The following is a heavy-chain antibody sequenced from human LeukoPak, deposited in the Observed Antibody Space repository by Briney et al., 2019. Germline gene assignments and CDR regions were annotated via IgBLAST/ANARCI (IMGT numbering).Heavy chain of an antibody. D-gene: IGHD6-19*01. CDR2: INHSGST. CDR3: ARALGRYSSGWYNY. V-gene: IGHV4-34*01. CDR1: GGSFSGYY. Sequence: PSETLSLTCAVYGGSFSGYYWSWIRQPPGKGLEWIGEINHSGSTNYNASLKSRVTISVDTSKNQFSLKLSSVTAADTAVYYCARALGRYSSGWYNYWGQGTLVTVSS. J-gene: IGHJ4*02.